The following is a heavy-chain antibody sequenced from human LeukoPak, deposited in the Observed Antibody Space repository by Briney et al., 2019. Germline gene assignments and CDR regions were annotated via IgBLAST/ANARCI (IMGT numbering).Heavy chain of an antibody. V-gene: IGHV3-21*04. J-gene: IGHJ4*02. CDR3: AKTIIDTTYYDH. Sequence: GGSLRLSCAASGFTFSSYSMNWVRQAPGKGLEWVSSISSSSSYIYYADSVKGRFTISRDNSKNTLYLQMNSLRAEDTAVYYCAKTIIDTTYYDHWGQGTRVTVSS. D-gene: IGHD5-12*01. CDR1: GFTFSSYS. CDR2: ISSSSSYI.